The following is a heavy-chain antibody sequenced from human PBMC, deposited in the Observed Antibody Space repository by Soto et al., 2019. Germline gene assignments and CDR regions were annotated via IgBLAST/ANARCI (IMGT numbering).Heavy chain of an antibody. CDR2: IYYSGST. J-gene: IGHJ6*03. D-gene: IGHD4-17*01. V-gene: IGHV4-39*07. Sequence: PSETLSLTCTVSGGSISSSSYYWGWIHQPPGKGLEWIGDIYYSGSTYYNPSLKSRVTISVDTSKNQFSLKLSSVTAADTAVYYCARVCLFVGKYGDYDFPYMDVWGKGPTVT. CDR3: ARVCLFVGKYGDYDFPYMDV. CDR1: GGSISSSSYY.